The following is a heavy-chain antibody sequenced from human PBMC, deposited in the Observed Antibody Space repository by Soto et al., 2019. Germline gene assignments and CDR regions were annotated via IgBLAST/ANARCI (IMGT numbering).Heavy chain of an antibody. J-gene: IGHJ5*02. CDR3: AREGHSSWEWLDP. D-gene: IGHD1-26*01. Sequence: QVQLQESGPGLVEPSQTLSLVCSVSGDPLRYGGYYWSWVRNSPGKALEWIGFVYHTGATYYHSSLESRVTMAVDTYKNEYSWKLTSETAADTATYYCAREGHSSWEWLDPWGQGILVTVSS. CDR2: VYHTGAT. CDR1: GDPLRYGGYY. V-gene: IGHV4-31*03.